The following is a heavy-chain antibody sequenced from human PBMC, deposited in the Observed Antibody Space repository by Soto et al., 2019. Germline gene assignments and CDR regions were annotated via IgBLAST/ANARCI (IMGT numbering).Heavy chain of an antibody. CDR2: IYWNDDR. J-gene: IGHJ4*02. V-gene: IGHV2-5*01. CDR1: GFSLTTTGEG. Sequence: SGPTLVNPTQTLTLTCAFSGFSLTTTGEGVAWIRQSPGKALEWLALIYWNDDRRYSPSLKSRLTVTRDTSKDQVVLTLTNMDPVDSGTYFCAHRSSLNPFGTSGYIFDHWGQGTRVTVSS. D-gene: IGHD3-22*01. CDR3: AHRSSLNPFGTSGYIFDH.